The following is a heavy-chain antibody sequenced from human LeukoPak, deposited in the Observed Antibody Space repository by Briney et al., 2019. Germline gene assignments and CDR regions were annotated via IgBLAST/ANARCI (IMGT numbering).Heavy chain of an antibody. CDR3: ARDRGLDGTDQLDS. J-gene: IGHJ5*01. CDR1: GGSISRYH. CDR2: INSNGDT. Sequence: ESGPTLVKPSETLSLTCTVSGGSISRYHWIWIRQPAGKGLEWIGRINSNGDTVYNPSLKSRATMSLDMTNNQFSRKLTSVTAADTAVYYCARDRGLDGTDQLDSWGPATLVTVSS. V-gene: IGHV4-4*07. D-gene: IGHD3-10*01.